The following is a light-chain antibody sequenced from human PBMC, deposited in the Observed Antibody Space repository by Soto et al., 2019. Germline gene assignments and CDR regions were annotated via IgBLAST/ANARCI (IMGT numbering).Light chain of an antibody. CDR1: QSVSSN. J-gene: IGKJ2*01. Sequence: EIVMTQSPATLSVSPGERATLSCRASQSVSSNLAWYQQKPGQAPRLLIYGASTRATGIPARFSGGGSGTEFTLTISRLQSEDFAVYYCQQYNNWPPMYTFGQGTKLEIK. CDR2: GAS. CDR3: QQYNNWPPMYT. V-gene: IGKV3-15*01.